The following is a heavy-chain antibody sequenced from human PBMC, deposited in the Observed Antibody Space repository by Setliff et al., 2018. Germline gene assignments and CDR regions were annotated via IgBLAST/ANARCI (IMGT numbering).Heavy chain of an antibody. D-gene: IGHD6-13*01. J-gene: IGHJ6*02. CDR2: MNPNSGNT. CDR1: GYTFTSYD. CDR3: ARMLAAARYYYYYGMDV. Sequence: GASVKVSCKASGYTFTSYDINWVRQATGQGLEWMGWMNPNSGNTGYAQKFQGRVTMTRNTSISTAYMELSSLRSEDTAVYYCARMLAAARYYYYYGMDVWGQGTTVTVSS. V-gene: IGHV1-8*02.